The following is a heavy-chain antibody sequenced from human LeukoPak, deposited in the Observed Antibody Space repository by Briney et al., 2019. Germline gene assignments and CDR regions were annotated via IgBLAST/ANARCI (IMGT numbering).Heavy chain of an antibody. CDR2: INPNSGGT. CDR3: AREDKGGWYYL. J-gene: IGHJ5*02. Sequence: GASVEVSCKASGYTFTGYYMHWVRQAPGQGLEWMGWINPNSGGTNYAQKFQGWVTMTRDTSISTAYMELSRLRSDDTAVYYCAREDKGGWYYLWGQGTLVTVSS. V-gene: IGHV1-2*04. D-gene: IGHD2-15*01. CDR1: GYTFTGYY.